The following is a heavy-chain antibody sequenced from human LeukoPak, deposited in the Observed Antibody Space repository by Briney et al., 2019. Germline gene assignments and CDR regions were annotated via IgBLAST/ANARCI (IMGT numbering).Heavy chain of an antibody. V-gene: IGHV3-30*04. CDR3: ARGDWIAAAGTTPMASDY. D-gene: IGHD6-13*01. Sequence: PGRSLRLSCAASGFTFSSYAMHWVRQAPGKGLEWVAVISYDGSNKYYADSVKGRFTISRDNSKNTLYLQMNSLRAEDTAVYYCARGDWIAAAGTTPMASDYWGQGTLVTVSS. CDR2: ISYDGSNK. J-gene: IGHJ4*02. CDR1: GFTFSSYA.